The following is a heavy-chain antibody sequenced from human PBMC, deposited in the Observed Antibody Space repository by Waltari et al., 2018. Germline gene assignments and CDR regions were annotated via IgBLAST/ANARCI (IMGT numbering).Heavy chain of an antibody. J-gene: IGHJ5*02. CDR3: ITDPANAYVRWFDP. CDR1: GFNFFDLW. V-gene: IGHV3-15*01. D-gene: IGHD2-2*01. CDR2: IKRSSDGGAA. Sequence: EVQLVESGGGLVKPGGSLCLSCAASGFNFFDLWLPWVRPAPGKGLEWVGRIKRSSDGGAAEYAAPVNGRFIISRDDSSSTLYLQMNSLKSEDTAVYYCITDPANAYVRWFDPWGQGTLVTVSS.